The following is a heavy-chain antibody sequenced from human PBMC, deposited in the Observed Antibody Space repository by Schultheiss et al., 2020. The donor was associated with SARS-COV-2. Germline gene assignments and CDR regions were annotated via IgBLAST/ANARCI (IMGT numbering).Heavy chain of an antibody. J-gene: IGHJ4*02. V-gene: IGHV4-31*03. CDR2: IYYSGST. Sequence: TLSLTCTVSGGSISSGGYYWSWIRQHPGKGLEWIGYIYYSGSTYYNPSLKSRVTISVDTSKNQFSLKLSSVTAADTAVYYCTRHTGGLGYCSSTSCYFPRYFDYWGQGTLVTVSS. CDR1: GGSISSGGYY. CDR3: TRHTGGLGYCSSTSCYFPRYFDY. D-gene: IGHD2-2*01.